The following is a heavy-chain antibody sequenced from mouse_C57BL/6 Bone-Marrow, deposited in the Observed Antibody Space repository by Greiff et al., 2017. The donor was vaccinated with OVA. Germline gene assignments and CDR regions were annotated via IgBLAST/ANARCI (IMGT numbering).Heavy chain of an antibody. CDR3: ARERFYYGRDWYFDV. CDR1: GYTFTSYD. Sequence: QVQLKQSGPELVKPGASVKLSCKASGYTFTSYDINWVKQRPGQGLEWIGWVYPRDGSTKYNEKFKGKATLTVDTSSSTAYMELHSLTSEDSAVYVCARERFYYGRDWYFDVWGTGTTVTVSS. CDR2: VYPRDGST. J-gene: IGHJ1*03. V-gene: IGHV1-85*01. D-gene: IGHD1-1*01.